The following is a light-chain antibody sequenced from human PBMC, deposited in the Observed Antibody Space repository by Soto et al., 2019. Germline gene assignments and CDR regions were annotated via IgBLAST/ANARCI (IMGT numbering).Light chain of an antibody. V-gene: IGLV2-14*01. J-gene: IGLJ1*01. CDR3: SSYTSSSTLV. Sequence: QSVLTQPASVSGSPGQSITISCTGTSSDVGGYNYVYWYQQHPGKAPKLMIYEVSNRPSGVSNRFSGSKSGNTASLTISGLQAEDEADYYCSSYTSSSTLVFGTGTKVTGL. CDR1: SSDVGGYNY. CDR2: EVS.